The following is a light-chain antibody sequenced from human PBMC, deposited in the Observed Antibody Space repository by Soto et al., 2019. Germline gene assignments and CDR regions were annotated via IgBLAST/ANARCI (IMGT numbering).Light chain of an antibody. CDR1: SSDVGGYNY. CDR3: SSYSRTTTLGV. V-gene: IGLV2-14*01. CDR2: EVS. J-gene: IGLJ1*01. Sequence: QSALTQPASVSGSPGQSITISCSGTSSDVGGYNYVSWYQQHPGKAPKLMIYEVSNRPSGVSNRFSASKSGSTASLTIAGLQAEDEADYYCSSYSRTTTLGVFGTGTKLTVL.